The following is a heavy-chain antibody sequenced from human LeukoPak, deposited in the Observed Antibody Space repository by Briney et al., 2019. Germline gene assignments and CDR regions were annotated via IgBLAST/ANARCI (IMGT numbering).Heavy chain of an antibody. Sequence: ASVKVSCKASGYTFTGYYIHWVRQAPGQGLEWMGWIYPDSGGTYYAQRFQGGVTMTRDTSINTAYMELSRLRSDVSAVYYCARGGGNLPIYAFDFWGQGSMVTVSS. CDR3: ARGGGNLPIYAFDF. V-gene: IGHV1-2*02. D-gene: IGHD4-23*01. J-gene: IGHJ3*01. CDR1: GYTFTGYY. CDR2: IYPDSGGT.